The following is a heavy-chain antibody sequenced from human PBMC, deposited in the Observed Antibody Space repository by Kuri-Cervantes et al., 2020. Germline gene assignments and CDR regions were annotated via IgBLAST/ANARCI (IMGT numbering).Heavy chain of an antibody. CDR3: ARVSSYDIGGHDTY. V-gene: IGHV1-8*02. Sequence: ASVKVSCKASGYTFTSYDINWVRQATGQGLEWMGWMNPNSGNTGYAQKFQGRVTMTRNTSISTAYMELSSLRSEDTAVYYCARVSSYDIGGHDTYWGQGTLVTVSS. J-gene: IGHJ4*02. CDR1: GYTFTSYD. CDR2: MNPNSGNT. D-gene: IGHD3-16*01.